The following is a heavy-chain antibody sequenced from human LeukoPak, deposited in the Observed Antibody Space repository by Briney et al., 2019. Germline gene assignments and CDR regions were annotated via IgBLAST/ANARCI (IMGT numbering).Heavy chain of an antibody. CDR1: GFTFSSYW. D-gene: IGHD3-10*01. V-gene: IGHV3-74*01. CDR2: INSDGSST. J-gene: IGHJ4*02. Sequence: GGSLRLSCAASGFTFSSYWMHWVRQAPEKGLVWVSRINSDGSSTSYADSVKGRFTISRDNAKNTLYLQINSLRAEDTAVYYCARDYLWRFDYWGQGTLVTVSS. CDR3: ARDYLWRFDY.